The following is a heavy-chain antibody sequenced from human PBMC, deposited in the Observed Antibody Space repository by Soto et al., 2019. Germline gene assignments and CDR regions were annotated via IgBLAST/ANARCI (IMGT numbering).Heavy chain of an antibody. V-gene: IGHV4-31*11. CDR2: IFDSGTT. CDR3: ARGWQRVTGTYDY. CDR1: GASLSSVGYY. D-gene: IGHD1-20*01. J-gene: IGHJ4*02. Sequence: QVQLQESGPGLVKPSQTLSLTCAVSGASLSSVGYYWHWIRQHPGKVLEWMGYIFDSGTTYYRPSLKSRLAISADTSNNQFSLRPTSVTAADTAVYYCARGWQRVTGTYDYCGQGTLVTVSS.